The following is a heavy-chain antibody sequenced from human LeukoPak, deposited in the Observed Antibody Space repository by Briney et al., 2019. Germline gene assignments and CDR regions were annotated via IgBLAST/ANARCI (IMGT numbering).Heavy chain of an antibody. D-gene: IGHD3-10*01. Sequence: GRSLRLSCAASGFIFDDYAMHWVRQAPGKGLEWVSGISWNRGNIGYADSVKGRFTISRDNAKNSVYLQMNSLRAEDTALYYCAKDIRSGSYLVAAFDIWGQGTMVTVSS. CDR1: GFIFDDYA. CDR2: ISWNRGNI. V-gene: IGHV3-9*01. CDR3: AKDIRSGSYLVAAFDI. J-gene: IGHJ3*02.